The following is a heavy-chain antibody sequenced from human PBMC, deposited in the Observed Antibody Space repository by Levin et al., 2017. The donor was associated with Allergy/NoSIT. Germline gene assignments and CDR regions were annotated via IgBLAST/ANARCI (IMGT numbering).Heavy chain of an antibody. V-gene: IGHV1-69*13. J-gene: IGHJ5*02. CDR2: IIPIFGTA. D-gene: IGHD3-10*01. CDR3: ARGITMVRAFDP. CDR1: GGTFSSYA. Sequence: GASVKVSCKASGGTFSSYAISWVRQAPGQGLEWMGGIIPIFGTANYAQKFQGRVTITADESTSTAYMELSSLRSEDTAVYYCARGITMVRAFDPWGQGTLVTVSS.